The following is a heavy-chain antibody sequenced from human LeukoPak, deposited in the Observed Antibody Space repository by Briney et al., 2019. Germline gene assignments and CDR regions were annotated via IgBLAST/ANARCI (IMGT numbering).Heavy chain of an antibody. CDR3: AGEGAYFDF. CDR1: GDSVSSNSAA. CDR2: TYYRSKWYN. D-gene: IGHD3-16*01. Sequence: SQTLSLTCGISGDSVSSNSAAWTWIRRSPSRGLEWLGRTYYRSKWYNDYAVSVKSRITINPDTSKNQFSLQLDSVTPEDTGVYYCAGEGAYFDFWGQGTLVTVSS. J-gene: IGHJ4*02. V-gene: IGHV6-1*01.